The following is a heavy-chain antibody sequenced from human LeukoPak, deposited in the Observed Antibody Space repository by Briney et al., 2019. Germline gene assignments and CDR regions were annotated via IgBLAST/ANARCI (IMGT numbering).Heavy chain of an antibody. Sequence: GGSLRLSCEVSGFTFRSYSMSWVRQAPGKGLDWVSVIYSGGSTYYADSVKGRFTISRDNAKNSLYLQMNSLRAEDTAVYYCARDLLSSGWYNPGEGTFDIWGQGTMVTVSS. V-gene: IGHV3-53*01. CDR1: GFTFRSYS. CDR3: ARDLLSSGWYNPGEGTFDI. J-gene: IGHJ3*02. D-gene: IGHD6-19*01. CDR2: IYSGGST.